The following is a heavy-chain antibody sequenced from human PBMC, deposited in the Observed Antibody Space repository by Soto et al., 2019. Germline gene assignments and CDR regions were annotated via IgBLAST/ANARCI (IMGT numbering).Heavy chain of an antibody. D-gene: IGHD1-1*01. V-gene: IGHV1-8*01. CDR3: ASERTGTASIDF. Sequence: QVQLVQSGAEVKKPGASVKDSCKASGYTFTSYDINWVRQATGQGLEWMGWMNPHSGNTGYAQKFQGRVTMTRNTSISTAYMELSSLRSEDAAVYYCASERTGTASIDFWGQGNTVTVSS. CDR1: GYTFTSYD. CDR2: MNPHSGNT. J-gene: IGHJ6*02.